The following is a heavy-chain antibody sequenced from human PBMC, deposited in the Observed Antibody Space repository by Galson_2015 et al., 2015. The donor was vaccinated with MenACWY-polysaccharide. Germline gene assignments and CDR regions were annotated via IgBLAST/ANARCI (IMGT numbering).Heavy chain of an antibody. CDR1: GFTFSSYG. D-gene: IGHD6-13*01. CDR3: AKDRTAAASDGDY. Sequence: SLRLSCAASGFTFSSYGMHWVRQAPGKGLKWVAFIRYDGRDKYYADSVKGRFTLSRENSKNTPYLQMDSLRAEDTAVYYCAKDRTAAASDGDYWGQGTLVTVSS. CDR2: IRYDGRDK. J-gene: IGHJ4*02. V-gene: IGHV3-30*02.